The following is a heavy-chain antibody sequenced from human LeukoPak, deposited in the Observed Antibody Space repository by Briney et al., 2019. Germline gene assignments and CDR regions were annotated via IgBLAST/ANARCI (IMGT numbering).Heavy chain of an antibody. CDR3: ARSRRLHRIGAAAGTGWFDP. J-gene: IGHJ5*02. CDR1: GYSFTSYW. V-gene: IGHV5-51*01. Sequence: GESLKISCKGSGYSFTSYWIGWVRQMPGKGLEWMGIIYPGDSDTRYSPSFQGQVTISADKSISTAYLQWSSLKASDTAMYYCARSRRLHRIGAAAGTGWFDPWGQGTLVTVSS. D-gene: IGHD6-13*01. CDR2: IYPGDSDT.